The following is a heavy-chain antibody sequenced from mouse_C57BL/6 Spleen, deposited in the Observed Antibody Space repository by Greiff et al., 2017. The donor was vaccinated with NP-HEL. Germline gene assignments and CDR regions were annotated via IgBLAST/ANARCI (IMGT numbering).Heavy chain of an antibody. CDR3: ARAGYDYDGDYYAMDY. CDR1: GYTFTDYN. J-gene: IGHJ4*01. CDR2: INPNNGGT. Sequence: EVQVVESGPELVKPGASVKMSCKASGYTFTDYNMHWVKQSHGKSLEWIGYINPNNGGTSYNQKFKGKATLTVNKSSSTAYMELRSLTSEDSAVYYCARAGYDYDGDYYAMDYWGQGTSVTVSS. D-gene: IGHD2-4*01. V-gene: IGHV1-22*01.